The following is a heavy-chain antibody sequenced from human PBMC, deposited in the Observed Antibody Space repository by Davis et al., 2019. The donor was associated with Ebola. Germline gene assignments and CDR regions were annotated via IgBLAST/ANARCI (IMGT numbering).Heavy chain of an antibody. CDR3: AKEQLHWGRVGRYYFDY. CDR1: GFTFSNYG. Sequence: GESLKISCAASGFTFSNYGMHWVRQAPGKGLEWVAVISYDGSNKYYADSVKGRFTISRDNSKNTLYLQMNSLRAEDTAVYYCAKEQLHWGRVGRYYFDYWGQGTLVTVSS. J-gene: IGHJ4*02. CDR2: ISYDGSNK. V-gene: IGHV3-30*18. D-gene: IGHD5-24*01.